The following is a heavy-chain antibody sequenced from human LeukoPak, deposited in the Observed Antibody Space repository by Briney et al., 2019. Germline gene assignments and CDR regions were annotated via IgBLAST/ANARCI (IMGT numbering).Heavy chain of an antibody. Sequence: GESLKISCKGSGYSFTSYWIGWVRQMPGKGLEWMGIIYPGDSDTRYSPSFQGQVTTSADKSISTAYLQWSSLKASDTAMYYCARLVGYSGYDASGIDYWGQGTLVTVSS. D-gene: IGHD5-12*01. CDR3: ARLVGYSGYDASGIDY. V-gene: IGHV5-51*01. J-gene: IGHJ4*02. CDR2: IYPGDSDT. CDR1: GYSFTSYW.